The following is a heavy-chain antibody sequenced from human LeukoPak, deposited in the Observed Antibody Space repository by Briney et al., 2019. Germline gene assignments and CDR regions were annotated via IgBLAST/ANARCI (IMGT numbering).Heavy chain of an antibody. V-gene: IGHV1-69*04. CDR1: GGTFSSYA. CDR2: IIPILGIA. J-gene: IGHJ4*02. D-gene: IGHD3-10*01. Sequence: PKASVKVSCKASGGTFSSYAISWVRQAPGQGLEWMGRIIPILGIANYAQKFQGRVTITRDTSASTAYMELSSLRSEDTAVYYCARGVVRAIDYWGQGTLVTVSS. CDR3: ARGVVRAIDY.